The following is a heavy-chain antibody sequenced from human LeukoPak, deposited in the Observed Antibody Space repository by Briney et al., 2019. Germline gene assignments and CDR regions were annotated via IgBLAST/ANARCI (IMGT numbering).Heavy chain of an antibody. J-gene: IGHJ4*02. D-gene: IGHD6-13*01. CDR3: ARDVGIAAAGPFFDY. CDR2: INPNSGGT. V-gene: IGHV1-2*02. CDR1: GYTFTGYY. Sequence: ASVKVSCKASGYTFTGYYMHWVRQAPGQGLEWMGWINPNSGGTNYAQKFQGRVTMTRDTSISTACMELSRLRSDDTAVYYCARDVGIAAAGPFFDYWGQGTLVTVSS.